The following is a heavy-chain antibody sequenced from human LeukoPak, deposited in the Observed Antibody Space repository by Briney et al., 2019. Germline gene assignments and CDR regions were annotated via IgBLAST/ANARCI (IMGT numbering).Heavy chain of an antibody. Sequence: GGSLRLSCAASGLTFSSYNMNWVRQAPGKGLEWVSSISTASDYIYYADSLKGRFTISRDNAKNSLYLQMNSLRAEDTAVYYCAKATGYLLWGQGTLVTVSS. V-gene: IGHV3-21*01. D-gene: IGHD1-14*01. J-gene: IGHJ4*02. CDR2: ISTASDYI. CDR1: GLTFSSYN. CDR3: AKATGYLL.